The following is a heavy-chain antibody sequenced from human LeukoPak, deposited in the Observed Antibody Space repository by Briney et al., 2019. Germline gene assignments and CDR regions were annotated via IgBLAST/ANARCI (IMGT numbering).Heavy chain of an antibody. Sequence: GGSLRLSCAASGFTCSSYWMHWVRQAPGKGLVCVSRINSDGMSTTYADTVKGRFTISRDNAKNTLYLQMNSLRAEDTAVYYCARTYYYDRRAPRGIDYWGQGTLVTVSS. CDR3: ARTYYYDRRAPRGIDY. CDR2: INSDGMST. V-gene: IGHV3-74*01. D-gene: IGHD3-22*01. J-gene: IGHJ4*02. CDR1: GFTCSSYW.